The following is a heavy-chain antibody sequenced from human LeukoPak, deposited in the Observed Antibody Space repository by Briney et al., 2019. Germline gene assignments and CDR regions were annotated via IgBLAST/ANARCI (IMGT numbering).Heavy chain of an antibody. CDR1: GGSISSSSYY. CDR2: IYYSGST. V-gene: IGHV4-39*01. Sequence: SETLSLTCTVSGGSISSSSYYWGWIRQPPGKGLEWIGSIYYSGSTYYNPSLKSRVTISVDTSKNQFSLKLSSVTAADTAVYYCARNAPGIAIRPAFDIWGQGTMVTVSS. D-gene: IGHD6-13*01. CDR3: ARNAPGIAIRPAFDI. J-gene: IGHJ3*02.